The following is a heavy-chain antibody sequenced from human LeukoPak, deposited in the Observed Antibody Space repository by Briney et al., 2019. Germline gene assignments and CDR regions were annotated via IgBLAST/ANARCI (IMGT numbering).Heavy chain of an antibody. D-gene: IGHD2-21*01. J-gene: IGHJ4*02. CDR1: GYTFTSYD. CDR2: MNPNSGNT. CDR3: AISIFVGYSFDY. V-gene: IGHV1-8*03. Sequence: PGASVKVSCKASGYTFTSYDINWVRQATGQGLEWMGWMNPNSGNTGYAQKFQGRVTITRNTSISTAYMELSRLRSDDTAVYYCAISIFVGYSFDYWGQGTLVTVSS.